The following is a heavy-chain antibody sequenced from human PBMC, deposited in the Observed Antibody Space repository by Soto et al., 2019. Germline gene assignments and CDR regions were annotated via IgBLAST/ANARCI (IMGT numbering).Heavy chain of an antibody. V-gene: IGHV3-33*01. J-gene: IGHJ6*02. CDR1: GFTFSSYG. D-gene: IGHD3-10*01. CDR2: IWYDGSNK. Sequence: GSLRLSCAASGFTFSSYGMHWVRQAPGKGLEWVAVIWYDGSNKYYADSVKGRFTISRDNSKNTLYLQMNSLRAEDTAVYYCARGIEDGSGSWEVYYYYGMDVWGQGTTVTVSS. CDR3: ARGIEDGSGSWEVYYYYGMDV.